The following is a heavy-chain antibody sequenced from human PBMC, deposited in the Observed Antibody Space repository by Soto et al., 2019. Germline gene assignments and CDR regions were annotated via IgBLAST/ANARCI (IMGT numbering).Heavy chain of an antibody. J-gene: IGHJ4*02. CDR3: AGIAVAASEYYFDY. V-gene: IGHV4-39*01. D-gene: IGHD6-19*01. CDR2: IYYSGST. Sequence: PSETLSLTCTVSGGSISSSSYYWGWIRQPPGKGLEWIGSIYYSGSTYYNPSLKSRVTISVDTSKNQFSLKLSSVTAADTAVYYCAGIAVAASEYYFDYWGQGTLVTVSS. CDR1: GGSISSSSYY.